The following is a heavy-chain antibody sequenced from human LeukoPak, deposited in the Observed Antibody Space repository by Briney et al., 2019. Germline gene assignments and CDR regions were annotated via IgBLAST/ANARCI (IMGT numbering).Heavy chain of an antibody. CDR3: ARADGYSSSWYPDY. V-gene: IGHV3-7*01. J-gene: IGHJ4*02. Sequence: GGSLRLSCAASGFTFSSYWMSWVRQAPGKGLEWVANINQDGSDKNYVDSLKGRFTISRDNAKNSLYLQMNSLRAEDTAVYYCARADGYSSSWYPDYWGQGTLVTVSS. D-gene: IGHD6-13*01. CDR2: INQDGSDK. CDR1: GFTFSSYW.